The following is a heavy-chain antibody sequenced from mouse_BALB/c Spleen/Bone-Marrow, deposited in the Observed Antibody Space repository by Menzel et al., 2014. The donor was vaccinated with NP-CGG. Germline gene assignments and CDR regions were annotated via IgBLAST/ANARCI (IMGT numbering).Heavy chain of an antibody. Sequence: VKLMESGAELVKPGASVKLSCKSSGHTFXNYYIYWVKQRPGQGLEWIGEINPGNGGTNFNERFKSKATLTVDKSSTTAYILLTSLTSEDSAVYYCARGSPYWGQGTLVTVSA. CDR3: ARGSPY. V-gene: IGHV1S81*02. CDR1: GHTFXNYY. J-gene: IGHJ3*01. CDR2: INPGNGGT. D-gene: IGHD6-2*01.